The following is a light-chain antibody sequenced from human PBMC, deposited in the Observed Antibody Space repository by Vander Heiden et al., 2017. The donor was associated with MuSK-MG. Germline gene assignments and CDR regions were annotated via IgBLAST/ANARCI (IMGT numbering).Light chain of an antibody. CDR3: RQAQQTPNT. V-gene: IGKV2-28*01. J-gene: IGKJ4*01. CDR1: QSLLHSNGYNY. Sequence: DIVLPQSPLSLPVTPGAPASISCRSSQSLLHSNGYNYLDWYLQKPGQSPQLLMYLGSNRASGVPDRFSGSGSGTDFTLKISRVEAEDVGFYYCRQAQQTPNTFGQGTKVEIK. CDR2: LGS.